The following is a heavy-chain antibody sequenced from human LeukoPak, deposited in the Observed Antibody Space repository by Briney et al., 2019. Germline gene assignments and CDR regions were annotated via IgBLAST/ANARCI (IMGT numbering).Heavy chain of an antibody. CDR1: GYTFTSYD. CDR2: MNPNSGNT. D-gene: IGHD2-2*01. V-gene: IGHV1-8*01. J-gene: IGHJ3*02. CDR3: ARFDPTIVVVPAAMGPDAFDI. Sequence: ASVKVSCKASGYTFTSYDINWVRQATGQGLEWMGWMNPNSGNTGYAQKFQGRVTMTRNTSISTAYMELSSLRSEDTAVYYCARFDPTIVVVPAAMGPDAFDIWGQGTMVTVSS.